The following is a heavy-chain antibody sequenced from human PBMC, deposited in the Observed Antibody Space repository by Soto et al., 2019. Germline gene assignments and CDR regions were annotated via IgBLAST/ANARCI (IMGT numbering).Heavy chain of an antibody. D-gene: IGHD3-10*01. Sequence: GGSLRLSCAASGFTFSSYAMSWVRQAPGKGLEWVSAISGSGLNTYYAESVKGRFTISRDNSKNTLYLQLNSLRAEDTAIYYCAKAFPPYYGSGSSYYFTFSGQGPLVTVYS. J-gene: IGHJ4*02. CDR3: AKAFPPYYGSGSSYYFTF. CDR2: ISGSGLNT. CDR1: GFTFSSYA. V-gene: IGHV3-23*01.